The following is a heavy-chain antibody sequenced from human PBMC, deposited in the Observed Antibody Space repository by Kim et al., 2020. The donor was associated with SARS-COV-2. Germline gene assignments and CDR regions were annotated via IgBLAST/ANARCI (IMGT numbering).Heavy chain of an antibody. D-gene: IGHD4-17*01. CDR1: GFTFSTYA. CDR3: ARGSGSGGDYGDY. V-gene: IGHV3-33*08. CDR2: MWYDGNVI. J-gene: IGHJ4*02. Sequence: GGSLRLSCAASGFTFSTYAVHWVRQAPGKGLEWVAVMWYDGNVIYYADSVKGRFTISRDNSKNTLYLQMNSLRVEDTAVYYCARGSGSGGDYGDYWGQGTLVSVSA.